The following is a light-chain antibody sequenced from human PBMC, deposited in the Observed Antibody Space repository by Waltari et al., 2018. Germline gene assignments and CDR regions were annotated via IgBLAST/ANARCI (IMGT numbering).Light chain of an antibody. V-gene: IGKV1-39*01. CDR2: AAS. CDR1: QTIRNY. CDR3: QETYTTLFT. Sequence: DIQMTQSPPSLAASVGDSVNITCRASQTIRNYLNWYQQRPGKAPKLLISAASSVQSGVPSRFSGSGSGTDFALTISSLQPEDFASYHCQETYTTLFTFGPGTKVEIK. J-gene: IGKJ3*01.